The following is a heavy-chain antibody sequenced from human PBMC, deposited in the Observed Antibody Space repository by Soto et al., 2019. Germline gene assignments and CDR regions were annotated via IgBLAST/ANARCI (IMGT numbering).Heavy chain of an antibody. D-gene: IGHD3-16*01. V-gene: IGHV3-23*01. CDR3: AKDHWGSY. J-gene: IGHJ4*02. Sequence: EVQLLESGGGLVQPGGSLRLSCAASGFTFSTYAMSWVRQAPGKGLEWVSAISGSGDSTFYADSVKGRFTISRDNSTNTLYLQMTTLRADDTALYHCAKDHWGSYSGQGTLVTVSS. CDR2: ISGSGDST. CDR1: GFTFSTYA.